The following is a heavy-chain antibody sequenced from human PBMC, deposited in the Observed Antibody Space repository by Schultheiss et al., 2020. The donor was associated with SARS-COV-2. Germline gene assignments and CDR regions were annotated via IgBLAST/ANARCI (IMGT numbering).Heavy chain of an antibody. J-gene: IGHJ6*02. CDR3: ARGRYNWNYGMDV. CDR2: IYYSGST. CDR1: GGSISSYY. V-gene: IGHV4-59*12. Sequence: SQTLSLTCTVSGGSISSYYWSWIRQPPGKGLEWIGYIYYSGSTYYNPSLKSLVTISVDTSKNQFSLKLSSVTAADTAVYYCARGRYNWNYGMDVWGQGTTVTVSS. D-gene: IGHD1-20*01.